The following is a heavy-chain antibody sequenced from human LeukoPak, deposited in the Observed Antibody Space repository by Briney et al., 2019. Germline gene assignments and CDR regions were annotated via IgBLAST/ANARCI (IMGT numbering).Heavy chain of an antibody. D-gene: IGHD5-18*01. CDR3: ARDTTMITYWFDP. Sequence: ASVKVSCKASGYTFTGYYMHWVRQAPGQGLEWMGCINPNSGGTNYAQKFQGRVTMTRDTSVSTAYMELNRLRSDDTGVYYCARDTTMITYWFDPWGQGTLVTVSS. CDR1: GYTFTGYY. V-gene: IGHV1-2*02. J-gene: IGHJ5*02. CDR2: INPNSGGT.